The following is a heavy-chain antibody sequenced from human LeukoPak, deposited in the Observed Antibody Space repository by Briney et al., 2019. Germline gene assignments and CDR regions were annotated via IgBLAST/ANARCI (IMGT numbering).Heavy chain of an antibody. CDR2: INPSGGST. CDR3: ARDLDIVVVTAIPGY. Sequence: GASVKVSCKASGYTFTGYYMHWVRQAPGQGLEWMGIINPSGGSTSYAQKFQGRVTMTRDTSTSTVYMELSSLRSEDTAVYYCARDLDIVVVTAIPGYWGQGTLVTVSS. CDR1: GYTFTGYY. D-gene: IGHD2-21*02. V-gene: IGHV1-46*01. J-gene: IGHJ4*02.